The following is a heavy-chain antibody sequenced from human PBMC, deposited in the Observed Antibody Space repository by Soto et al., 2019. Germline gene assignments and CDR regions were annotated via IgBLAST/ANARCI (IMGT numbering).Heavy chain of an antibody. Sequence: PSETLSLTCAVYGGSFSGYYWSWIRQPPGKGLEWIGEINHSGSTNYNPSLKSRVTISVDTSKNQFSLKLSSVTAADTAVYYCASGPPSWSYYGYYYYYGMDVWGQGTTVTVSS. J-gene: IGHJ6*02. CDR1: GGSFSGYY. V-gene: IGHV4-34*01. CDR2: INHSGST. D-gene: IGHD3-10*01. CDR3: ASGPPSWSYYGYYYYYGMDV.